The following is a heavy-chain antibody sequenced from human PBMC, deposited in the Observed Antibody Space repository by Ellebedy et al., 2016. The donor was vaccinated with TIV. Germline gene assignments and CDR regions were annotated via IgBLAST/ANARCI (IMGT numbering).Heavy chain of an antibody. Sequence: PGGSLRLSCAASGFTFSSYAMSWVRQAPGKGLEWVSAISGSGGSTYYADSVKGRFTISRDNAKNSLYLQLNSLRAEDTAVYYCARDHHGLSHWGQGTLVTVSS. D-gene: IGHD4-17*01. CDR3: ARDHHGLSH. CDR2: ISGSGGST. V-gene: IGHV3-23*01. J-gene: IGHJ4*02. CDR1: GFTFSSYA.